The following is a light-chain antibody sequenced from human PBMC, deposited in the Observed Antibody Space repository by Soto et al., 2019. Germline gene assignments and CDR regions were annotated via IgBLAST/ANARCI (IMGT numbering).Light chain of an antibody. CDR2: GAS. CDR1: QSVSSSY. CDR3: QQYGSSPKT. V-gene: IGKV3-20*01. J-gene: IGKJ1*01. Sequence: EIVLTQSPGTLSLSPGERATLSCRASQSVSSSYLAWYQQEPGQAPRLLIYGASSRATGIPDRFSGSGSGTDFSLTISRLEPEDFAMYYCQQYGSSPKTFGQGTKVDIK.